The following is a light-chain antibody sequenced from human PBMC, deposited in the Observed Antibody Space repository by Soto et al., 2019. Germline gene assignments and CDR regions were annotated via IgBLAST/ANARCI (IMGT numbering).Light chain of an antibody. CDR3: LLFYSGARV. V-gene: IGLV7-46*01. CDR1: TGTVTSGHF. CDR2: DTS. J-gene: IGLJ2*01. Sequence: QAVVTQEPSLTVSPGGTVTLTCGSSTGTVTSGHFPYWFQQKPGQAPRTLIYDTSIKHSWTPTRFSGSLLGGKAALTLSGAQPEDEADYYCLLFYSGARVFGGGTKLTVL.